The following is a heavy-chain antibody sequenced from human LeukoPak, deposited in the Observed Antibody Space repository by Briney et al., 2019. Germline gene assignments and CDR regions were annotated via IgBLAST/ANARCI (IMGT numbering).Heavy chain of an antibody. CDR2: IKQDGSEK. V-gene: IGHV3-7*01. J-gene: IGHJ6*03. Sequence: GGSLRLSCAASGFTFSSYWMSWVRQAPGKGLEWVANIKQDGSEKYYVDSVKGRFTISRDNAKNSLYLQMNSLRAEDTAVYYCARGPSDYDSSGYYIFYRYYMDVWGKGTTVTVSS. D-gene: IGHD3-22*01. CDR1: GFTFSSYW. CDR3: ARGPSDYDSSGYYIFYRYYMDV.